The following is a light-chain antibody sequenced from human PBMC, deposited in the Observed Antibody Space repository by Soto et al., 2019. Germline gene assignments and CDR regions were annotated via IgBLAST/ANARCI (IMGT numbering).Light chain of an antibody. Sequence: EIQMTQSPSSLSASVGERVTITCRASQSIDSYLNWYQQKPGKAPNLLIYAVSNLQSGVPSRFSGSGSGTDFSLTVSSLQPEDSSTYYCQQTYSTPLYTFGQGTKLEIK. J-gene: IGKJ2*01. CDR1: QSIDSY. V-gene: IGKV1-39*01. CDR2: AVS. CDR3: QQTYSTPLYT.